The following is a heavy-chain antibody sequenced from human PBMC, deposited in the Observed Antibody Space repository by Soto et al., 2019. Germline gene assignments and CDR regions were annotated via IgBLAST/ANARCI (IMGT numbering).Heavy chain of an antibody. D-gene: IGHD2-21*02. Sequence: ALVKVSCNASGYTFTRYAMHWVRQTPGQRLEWMGWINAGNGNTKYSQKFQGRVTITRDTSASTAYMELSSLRSEDTAVYYCAREALLGTYCGGDCYSIPFDYWGQGTLVTVSS. CDR1: GYTFTRYA. V-gene: IGHV1-3*01. J-gene: IGHJ4*02. CDR3: AREALLGTYCGGDCYSIPFDY. CDR2: INAGNGNT.